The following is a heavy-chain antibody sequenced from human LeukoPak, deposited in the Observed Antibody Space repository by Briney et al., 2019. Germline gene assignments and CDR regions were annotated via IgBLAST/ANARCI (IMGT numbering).Heavy chain of an antibody. D-gene: IGHD3-22*01. V-gene: IGHV5-51*01. CDR3: ARGRHDSSGYFSPVYYYYGMDV. J-gene: IGHJ6*02. Sequence: GESLKISCKGSGYSFTTYWIGWVRQMPGKGLEWMGIIYPGDSDTRYSPSFQGQVTISADKSINTAYLQWSSLKALDTAMYYCARGRHDSSGYFSPVYYYYGMDVWGQGTTVTVSS. CDR1: GYSFTTYW. CDR2: IYPGDSDT.